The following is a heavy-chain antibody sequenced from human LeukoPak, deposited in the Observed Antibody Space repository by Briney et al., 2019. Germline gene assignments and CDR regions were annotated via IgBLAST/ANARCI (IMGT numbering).Heavy chain of an antibody. CDR1: GYTFTGYY. V-gene: IGHV1-69*13. Sequence: GASVTVSCKASGYTFTGYYMHWVRQAPGQGLEWMGWINPIFGTANYARKFQGRVTITADESTSTAYMELSSLRSEDTAVYYCARGVGAVGDYWGQGTLVTVSS. CDR2: INPIFGTA. CDR3: ARGVGAVGDY. D-gene: IGHD6-19*01. J-gene: IGHJ4*02.